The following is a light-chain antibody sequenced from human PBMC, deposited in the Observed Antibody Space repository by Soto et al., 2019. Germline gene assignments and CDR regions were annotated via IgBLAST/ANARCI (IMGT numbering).Light chain of an antibody. CDR2: AAS. CDR3: QQYYIFPQT. V-gene: IGKV1-8*01. J-gene: IGKJ1*01. CDR1: QDISRS. Sequence: AIRMTQSPSSLSASTGDRVTITCRASQDISRSLAWYQQKPGKAPKLLIYAASALQSGVPSRFSGSGSGTEFTPTISYLQSEDLATFYCQQYYIFPQTFGQGTKVEIQ.